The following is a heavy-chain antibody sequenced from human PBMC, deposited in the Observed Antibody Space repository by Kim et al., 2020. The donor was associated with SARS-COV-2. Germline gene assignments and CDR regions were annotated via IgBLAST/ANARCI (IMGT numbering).Heavy chain of an antibody. D-gene: IGHD6-25*01. Sequence: STICYADSVKGRFTNSRDSAKNSLYLQMNSLRDGDTAVYYCARQRYWFDPWGQGTLVTVSS. CDR2: STI. CDR3: ARQRYWFDP. V-gene: IGHV3-48*02. J-gene: IGHJ5*02.